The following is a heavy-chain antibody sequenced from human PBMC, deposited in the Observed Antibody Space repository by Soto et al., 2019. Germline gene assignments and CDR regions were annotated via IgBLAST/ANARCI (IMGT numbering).Heavy chain of an antibody. Sequence: PSETLSLTCTVSGGSISSGGYYWSWIRQHPGKGLEWIGYIYYSGSTYYNPSLKSRVTISVDTSKNQFSLKLSSVTAADTAVYYCARDLSSSWYSRWFDPWGQGTLVTVSS. J-gene: IGHJ5*02. CDR3: ARDLSSSWYSRWFDP. CDR1: GGSISSGGYY. D-gene: IGHD6-13*01. V-gene: IGHV4-31*03. CDR2: IYYSGST.